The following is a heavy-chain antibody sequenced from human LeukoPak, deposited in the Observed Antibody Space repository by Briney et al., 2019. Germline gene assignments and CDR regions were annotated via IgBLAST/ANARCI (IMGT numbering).Heavy chain of an antibody. V-gene: IGHV4-59*01. J-gene: IGHJ6*03. CDR2: IFDRGTT. D-gene: IGHD6-13*01. CDR1: GTSIKTYY. Sequence: PSETLSLTCNVSGTSIKTYYWSWLRQPPGKGLEGIGYIFDRGTTNYNPSLESRVTISAETSKNQVSLKVKSVTAADTAVYYCARTTEAHSWRTRYYDYYMDVWGKGTTVTVSS. CDR3: ARTTEAHSWRTRYYDYYMDV.